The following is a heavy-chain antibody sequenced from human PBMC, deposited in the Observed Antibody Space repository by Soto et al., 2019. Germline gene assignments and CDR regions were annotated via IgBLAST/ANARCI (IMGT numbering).Heavy chain of an antibody. CDR2: IIPIFGTA. D-gene: IGHD6-6*01. V-gene: IGHV1-69*13. CDR1: GGTFSSYA. CDR3: ARSRQLAGFPYYYYGMEG. Sequence: GASVKVSCKASGGTFSSYAISWVRQAPGQGLEWMGGIIPIFGTADYAQKFQGRVTITADESTSTAYMELSSLRSEDTAVYYCARSRQLAGFPYYYYGMEGWGQGTTVTVSS. J-gene: IGHJ6*02.